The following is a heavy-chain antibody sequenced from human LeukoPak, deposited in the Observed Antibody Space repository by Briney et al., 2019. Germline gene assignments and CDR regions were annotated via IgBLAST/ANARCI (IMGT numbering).Heavy chain of an antibody. CDR2: IYKSGST. Sequence: PSETLSLTCTVSGGSISSSTDYWGWIRQPPGKGLEWIGNIYKSGSTYYNPSLKSRVTISVDTSKNQFSLKLSSVTAADTAVYYCARVPNYDFWSGYLDYWGQGTLVTVSS. CDR1: GGSISSSTDY. D-gene: IGHD3-3*01. V-gene: IGHV4-39*07. J-gene: IGHJ4*02. CDR3: ARVPNYDFWSGYLDY.